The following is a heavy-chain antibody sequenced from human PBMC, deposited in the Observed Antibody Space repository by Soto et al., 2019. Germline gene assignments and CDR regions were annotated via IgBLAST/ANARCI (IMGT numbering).Heavy chain of an antibody. CDR3: ARGRYGDY. D-gene: IGHD1-1*01. Sequence: QVHLVQSGAEVKKPEASVKVSCKASGYTFTSYGITWVRQAPGQGLEWMGWISAHNGNTDYAQKLQGRVIVTRDTSTSTAYMELRSLISDDTAVYYCARGRYGDYWGQGALVTVSS. CDR2: ISAHNGNT. J-gene: IGHJ4*02. V-gene: IGHV1-18*01. CDR1: GYTFTSYG.